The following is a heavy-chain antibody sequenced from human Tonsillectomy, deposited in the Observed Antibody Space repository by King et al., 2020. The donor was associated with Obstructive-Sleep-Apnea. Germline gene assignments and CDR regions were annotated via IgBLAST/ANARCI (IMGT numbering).Heavy chain of an antibody. CDR1: GYSFTSYW. CDR3: ARLGAYCSGGRCLENWFDP. V-gene: IGHV5-51*01. J-gene: IGHJ5*02. CDR2: IYPGDSDT. Sequence: VQLVESGAEVKKPGESLKISCKGSGYSFTSYWIGWVRQMPGKGLEWMGIIYPGDSDTRYSPSFQGQVTISADKSISTAYLQWSSLKASDSAMYYCARLGAYCSGGRCLENWFDPWGQGTLVTVSS. D-gene: IGHD2-15*01.